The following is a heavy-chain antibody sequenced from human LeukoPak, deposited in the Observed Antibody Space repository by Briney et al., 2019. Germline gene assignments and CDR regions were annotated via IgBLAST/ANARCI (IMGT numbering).Heavy chain of an antibody. Sequence: GGSLRLSCAASGFTFSNSDFHWVRQATGKGLEWVSGTGKAGDIYYIGSAKGRFTISRQNAKNSLYIQMNRLGVEDTAVYYCEGGGDDGFDPWGQGTLVTVSS. CDR1: GFTFSNSD. J-gene: IGHJ5*02. D-gene: IGHD3-16*01. CDR2: TGKAGDI. V-gene: IGHV3-13*01. CDR3: EGGGDDGFDP.